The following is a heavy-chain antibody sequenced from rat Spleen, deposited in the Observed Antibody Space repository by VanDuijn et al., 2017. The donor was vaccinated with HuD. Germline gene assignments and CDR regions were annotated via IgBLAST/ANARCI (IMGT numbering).Heavy chain of an antibody. CDR2: ISTGGGNT. Sequence: EVQLVESDGGLVQPGRSLKLSCVASGFTFSNYDMAWVRQAPTKGLEWIASISTGGGNTYYRDSVKGRFTISRDNAKNTQYLQMDSLRSEDTATYYCARNSGYGFAYWGQGTLVTVSS. D-gene: IGHD4-3*01. J-gene: IGHJ3*01. CDR1: GFTFSNYD. CDR3: ARNSGYGFAY. V-gene: IGHV5S13*01.